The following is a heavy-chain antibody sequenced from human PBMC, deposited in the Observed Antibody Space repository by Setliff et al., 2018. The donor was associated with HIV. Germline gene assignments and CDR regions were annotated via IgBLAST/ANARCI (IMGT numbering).Heavy chain of an antibody. V-gene: IGHV1-18*01. Sequence: ASVKVSCKASGYRFSTFGISWVRQAPGQGLEWMGRISGYNADTDYAQKFQGRVSMTTDISTNTAYMELRSLRSDDTAVYYCARDNVRGPTNAMDVWGQGTTVTVSS. J-gene: IGHJ6*02. CDR2: ISGYNADT. CDR3: ARDNVRGPTNAMDV. CDR1: GYRFSTFG. D-gene: IGHD3-10*01.